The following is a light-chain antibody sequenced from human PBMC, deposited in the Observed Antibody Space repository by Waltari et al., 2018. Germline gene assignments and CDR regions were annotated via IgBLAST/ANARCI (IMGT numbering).Light chain of an antibody. V-gene: IGKV1-39*01. CDR3: QQSYSTPMYT. CDR2: AAS. J-gene: IGKJ2*01. Sequence: DIQMTQSPSSLSASVGDRVTITCRASQSISSYLNWYQQKPGKAPKLLIYAASSLQSGVPSRFSGSGSGTDFILTISSLQPEDFATYYCQQSYSTPMYTFGQGTMLE. CDR1: QSISSY.